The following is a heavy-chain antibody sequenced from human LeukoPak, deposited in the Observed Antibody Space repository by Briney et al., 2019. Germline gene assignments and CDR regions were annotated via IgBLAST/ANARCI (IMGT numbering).Heavy chain of an antibody. Sequence: SVKVSCKASGGTFSSYTISWVRQAPGQGLEWMGGIIPIFGTANYAQKFQGRVTITADESTSTAYMELSSLRSEDTAVYYCAINDYGDYVYNWFDPWGQGTLVTVSS. CDR3: AINDYGDYVYNWFDP. CDR1: GGTFSSYT. D-gene: IGHD4-17*01. J-gene: IGHJ5*02. V-gene: IGHV1-69*13. CDR2: IIPIFGTA.